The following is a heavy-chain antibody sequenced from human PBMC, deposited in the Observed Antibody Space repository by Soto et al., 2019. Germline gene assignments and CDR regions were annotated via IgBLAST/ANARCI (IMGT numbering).Heavy chain of an antibody. J-gene: IGHJ4*02. CDR2: IYYSGGT. D-gene: IGHD5-18*01. CDR3: ARVGTAMVGGDY. V-gene: IGHV4-31*03. Sequence: QVQLQESGPGLVKPSQTLSLTCTVSGGSISSGGYCWSWIRQHPGKGLEWIGYIYYSGGTYYNPSIKSRGSISVDTAKNQFSLKLSSVTAADTAVYYCARVGTAMVGGDYWGQGTLVTVSS. CDR1: GGSISSGGYC.